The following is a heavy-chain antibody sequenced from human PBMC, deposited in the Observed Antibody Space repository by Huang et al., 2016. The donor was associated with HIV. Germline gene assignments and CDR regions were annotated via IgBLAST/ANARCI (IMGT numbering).Heavy chain of an antibody. J-gene: IGHJ6*03. CDR2: IYYKGST. CDR1: GGSIRSSDYH. CDR3: ARHREGPVAYYSGWGSHLNYMDV. Sequence: QLLLQESGPGLVKPSEALALTCAVSGGSIRSSDYHWGWIRQPPGKGRGWLGSIYYKGSTHYSPSLKCRVTIALDTSKNLFFLNLTSMTAADTAVYHCARHREGPVAYYSGWGSHLNYMDVWGRGRTVGVSS. V-gene: IGHV4-39*01. D-gene: IGHD3-10*01.